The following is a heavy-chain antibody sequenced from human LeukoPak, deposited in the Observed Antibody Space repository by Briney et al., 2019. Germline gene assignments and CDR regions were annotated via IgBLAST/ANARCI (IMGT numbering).Heavy chain of an antibody. CDR3: ATLTVASSFDY. Sequence: GSLRLSCAASEFAFSVYEMYWVRQAPGKGLEWVSYISSTGGSRYYADSVKGRFTISRDNAKNSLYLQMNSLRGEDTAVYYCATLTVASSFDYWGQGALVTVSS. CDR1: EFAFSVYE. CDR2: ISSTGGSR. J-gene: IGHJ4*02. V-gene: IGHV3-48*03. D-gene: IGHD6-19*01.